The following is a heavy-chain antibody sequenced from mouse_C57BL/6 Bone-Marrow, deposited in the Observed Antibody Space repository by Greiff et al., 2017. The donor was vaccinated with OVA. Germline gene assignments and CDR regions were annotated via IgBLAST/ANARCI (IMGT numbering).Heavy chain of an antibody. CDR2: IYPGSGST. V-gene: IGHV1-55*01. Sequence: QVQLQQPGAELVKPGASVKMSCKASGYTFTSYWITWVKQRPGQGLEWIGDIYPGSGSTNYNEKFKSKATLTVDTSSSTAYMQLSSLTSEDSAVYYCARHYGSSFYAMDYWGQGTSVTVSS. CDR3: ARHYGSSFYAMDY. J-gene: IGHJ4*01. D-gene: IGHD1-1*01. CDR1: GYTFTSYW.